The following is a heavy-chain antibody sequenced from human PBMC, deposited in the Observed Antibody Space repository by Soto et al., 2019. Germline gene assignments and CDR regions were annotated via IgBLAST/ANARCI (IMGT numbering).Heavy chain of an antibody. CDR1: GGSISSGGYS. CDR3: ARRIVALGNWFDP. CDR2: IYHSGST. J-gene: IGHJ5*02. V-gene: IGHV4-30-2*01. D-gene: IGHD5-12*01. Sequence: LSLTCAVSGGSISSGGYSWSWIRQPPGKGLEWIGYIYHSGSTYYNPSLKSRVTISVDRSKNQFSLKLSSVTAADTAVYYCARRIVALGNWFDPWGQGTLVTVSS.